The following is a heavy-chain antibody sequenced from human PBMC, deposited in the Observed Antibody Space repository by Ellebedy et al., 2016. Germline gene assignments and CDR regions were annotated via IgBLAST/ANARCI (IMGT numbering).Heavy chain of an antibody. D-gene: IGHD1-26*01. Sequence: SETLSLTXAVYGGSFSGYYWSWIRQPPGKGLEWIGEINHSGSTNYNPSLKSRVTISVDTSKNQFSLKLSSVTAADTAVYYCARADSAAFDIWGQGTMVTVSS. J-gene: IGHJ3*02. CDR1: GGSFSGYY. CDR3: ARADSAAFDI. V-gene: IGHV4-34*01. CDR2: INHSGST.